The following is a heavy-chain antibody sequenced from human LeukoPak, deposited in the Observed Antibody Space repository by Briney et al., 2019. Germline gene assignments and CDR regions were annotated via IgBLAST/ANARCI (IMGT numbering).Heavy chain of an antibody. J-gene: IGHJ4*02. Sequence: SESLSLTCTVSGGSISSYYWSSIWQPPGKGLEWSGYIYYSGSTNYNPSLKSRVTISVDTSKNQFSLKLSSVTAADTAVYYCARGGGRYYYDSSGYYDYWGQGTLVTVSS. D-gene: IGHD3-22*01. CDR1: GGSISSYY. CDR3: ARGGGRYYYDSSGYYDY. V-gene: IGHV4-59*01. CDR2: IYYSGST.